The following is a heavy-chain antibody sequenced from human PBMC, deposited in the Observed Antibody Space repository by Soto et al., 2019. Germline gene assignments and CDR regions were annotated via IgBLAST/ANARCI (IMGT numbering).Heavy chain of an antibody. CDR2: IYHSGST. V-gene: IGHV4-4*02. Sequence: QVQLQESGPGLVKPSGTLSLTCAVSGGSISSNNWWSWVRQPPGKGLEWIGEIYHSGSTNYNPSLQSRVTISVDKSKNQFSLRLNSVTAADTAVYYCATPTILGVVGMGYWGQGRLVTVSS. CDR1: GGSISSNNW. D-gene: IGHD3-3*01. J-gene: IGHJ4*02. CDR3: ATPTILGVVGMGY.